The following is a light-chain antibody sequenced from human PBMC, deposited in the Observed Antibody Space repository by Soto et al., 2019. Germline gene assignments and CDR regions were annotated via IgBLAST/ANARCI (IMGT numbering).Light chain of an antibody. J-gene: IGLJ2*01. Sequence: QSALTQPPSASGSPGQSVIISCTGTSSDVGGYKYVSWYQQHPGKVPKLMIYEVTKRPSGVPDRFSGSKSGNTASLTVSGLQAEDEADYYCSSYAGSNIVVFGGGTKLTV. CDR3: SSYAGSNIVV. CDR1: SSDVGGYKY. CDR2: EVT. V-gene: IGLV2-8*01.